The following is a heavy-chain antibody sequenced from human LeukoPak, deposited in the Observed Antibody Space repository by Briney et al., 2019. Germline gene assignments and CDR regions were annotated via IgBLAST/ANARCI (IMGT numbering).Heavy chain of an antibody. D-gene: IGHD3-10*01. V-gene: IGHV3-64*04. CDR1: GFTFNRFY. CDR2: ISSNGATT. Sequence: GGSLRLSCSASGFTFNRFYLHWVRQAPGKGLEFVSLISSNGATTYYADSVKGRFTISRDNSKNTLYLQMNSLRAEDTAVYYCARDEGPYGEFDYWGQGTLVTVSS. J-gene: IGHJ4*02. CDR3: ARDEGPYGEFDY.